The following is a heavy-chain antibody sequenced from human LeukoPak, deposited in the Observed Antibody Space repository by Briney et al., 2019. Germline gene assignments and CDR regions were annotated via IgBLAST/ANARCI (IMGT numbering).Heavy chain of an antibody. V-gene: IGHV3-9*01. CDR2: ISWNSGSI. CDR3: AKGYCSSTTCYTSY. CDR1: GFTFDDYA. J-gene: IGHJ4*02. D-gene: IGHD2-2*02. Sequence: GGSLRLSCAASGFTFDDYAMHWVRQAPGKGLEWVSSISWNSGSIGYADSVKGRFAISRDNAENSLYLQMNSLRAEDTALYYCAKGYCSSTTCYTSYWGQGTLVTVSS.